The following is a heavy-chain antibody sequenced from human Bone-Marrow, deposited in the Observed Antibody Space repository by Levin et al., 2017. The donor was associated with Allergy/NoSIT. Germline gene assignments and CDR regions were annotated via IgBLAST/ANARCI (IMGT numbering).Heavy chain of an antibody. J-gene: IGHJ4*02. CDR3: AKFSFVYGGNYFDY. Sequence: PGGSLRLSCAASGFTFSSYAMSWVRQAPGQGLEWVSSIIHGDNTYYADAVGGRFTVSRDNSKNTLYLEMGSLRAEDTAVNYCAKFSFVYGGNYFDYWGQGTLVTVSS. V-gene: IGHV3-23*01. CDR1: GFTFSSYA. D-gene: IGHD2/OR15-2a*01. CDR2: IIHGDNT.